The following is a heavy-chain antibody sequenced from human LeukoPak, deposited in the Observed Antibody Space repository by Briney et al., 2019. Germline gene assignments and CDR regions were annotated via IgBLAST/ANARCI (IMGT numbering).Heavy chain of an antibody. CDR1: GFIVSTKY. CDR2: IYSGGST. Sequence: PGGSLRLSCAASGFIVSTKYMSWVRQAPGKGLEWVSVIYSGGSTYYADSVKGRFTISRDNSKNTLYLQMNSLRAEDTAVYYCARLGVFSAWGYFDYWGQGTLVTVSS. CDR3: ARLGVFSAWGYFDY. J-gene: IGHJ4*02. D-gene: IGHD6-6*01. V-gene: IGHV3-53*01.